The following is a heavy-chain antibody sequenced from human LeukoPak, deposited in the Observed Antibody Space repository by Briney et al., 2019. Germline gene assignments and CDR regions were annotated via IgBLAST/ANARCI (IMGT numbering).Heavy chain of an antibody. V-gene: IGHV1-8*01. Sequence: ASVKVSCKASGYTFTSYDINWVRQAPGQGLEWMGWMNPNSGSTGYAQKFQGRVTMTTNTSINTAYMELTSLRSEDTAVYYCARGRGSGSYLYYYYFMDVWGKGTTVTVSS. CDR2: MNPNSGST. D-gene: IGHD3-10*01. CDR3: ARGRGSGSYLYYYYFMDV. J-gene: IGHJ6*03. CDR1: GYTFTSYD.